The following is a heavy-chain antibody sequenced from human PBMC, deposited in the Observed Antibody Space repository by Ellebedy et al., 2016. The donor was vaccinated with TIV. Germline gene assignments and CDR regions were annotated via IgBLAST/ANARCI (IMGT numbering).Heavy chain of an antibody. Sequence: AASVKVSCKASGYIVTTHAIHWVRQAPGQSFEWMGWVYPANGDTKYSQQFQGRVTFTSDTSASTAYMELSSLRSEETAVYSCARDKPGGDNWFDPWGQGTLVTDSS. CDR2: VYPANGDT. CDR1: GYIVTTHA. V-gene: IGHV1-3*01. D-gene: IGHD3-16*01. CDR3: ARDKPGGDNWFDP. J-gene: IGHJ5*02.